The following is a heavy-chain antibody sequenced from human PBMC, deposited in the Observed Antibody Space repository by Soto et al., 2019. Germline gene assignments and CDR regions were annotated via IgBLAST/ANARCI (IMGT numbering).Heavy chain of an antibody. Sequence: SVKVSCKAPGGTFSSYAISWVRQAPGQGLEWMGRIIPIFGTAKYAQKFQGRVTMTADESTSRGYMELSGLRSEDTAVYYCARDVIGHDNYETIGYYFDHWGPGTLVTVSS. CDR2: IIPIFGTA. J-gene: IGHJ4*02. V-gene: IGHV1-69*13. D-gene: IGHD3-16*01. CDR3: ARDVIGHDNYETIGYYFDH. CDR1: GGTFSSYA.